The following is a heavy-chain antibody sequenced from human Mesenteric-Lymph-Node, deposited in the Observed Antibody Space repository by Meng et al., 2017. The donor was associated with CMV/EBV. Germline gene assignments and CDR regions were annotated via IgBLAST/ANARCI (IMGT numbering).Heavy chain of an antibody. Sequence: GESLKISCAASGFTFSSYSMNWVRQAPGKGLEWVSSISSSSSYIYYADSVKGRFTISRDNAKNSLYLQMNSLRAEDTAVYYCAREETYYDFWSGVYYYYGMDVWGQGTTVTVSS. CDR3: AREETYYDFWSGVYYYYGMDV. CDR2: ISSSSSYI. V-gene: IGHV3-21*01. D-gene: IGHD3-3*01. J-gene: IGHJ6*02. CDR1: GFTFSSYS.